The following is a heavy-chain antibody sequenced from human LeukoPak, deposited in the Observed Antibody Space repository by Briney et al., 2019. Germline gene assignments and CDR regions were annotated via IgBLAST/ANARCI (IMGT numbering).Heavy chain of an antibody. CDR3: ARRSGEEWLVRRGAPRDY. CDR1: GYTLTSYY. J-gene: IGHJ4*02. CDR2: MKPSGGST. V-gene: IGHV1-46*01. Sequence: ASLKVSCQASGYTLTSYYLHWVRQAPVHRLEWMGKMKPSGGSTIYAQKFQGRVTMTRDTSTSTVYMELSSLRSEDTAVYYWARRSGEEWLVRRGAPRDYWGQGTLVTVSS. D-gene: IGHD6-19*01.